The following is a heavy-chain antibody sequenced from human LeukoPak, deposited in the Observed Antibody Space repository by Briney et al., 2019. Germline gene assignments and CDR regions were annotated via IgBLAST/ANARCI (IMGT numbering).Heavy chain of an antibody. D-gene: IGHD3-16*01. CDR3: ARAGGRGEIDY. J-gene: IGHJ4*02. CDR2: IYYSGST. V-gene: IGHV4-59*01. CDR1: GGSISSYY. Sequence: SETLSLTCTVSGGSISSYYGSWIRQPPGKGLEWIGYIYYSGSTNYNPSLKSRVTISVDTSKNQFSLKLSSVTAADTAVYYCARAGGRGEIDYWGQGTLVTVSS.